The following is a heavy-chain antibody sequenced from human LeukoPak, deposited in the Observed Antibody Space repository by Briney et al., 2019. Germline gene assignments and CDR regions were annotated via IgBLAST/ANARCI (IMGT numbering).Heavy chain of an antibody. CDR1: GGSISSYY. CDR3: ARDRYYYDSSARYFDY. Sequence: SETLSLTCTGSGGSISSYYWSWIRQPAGKGLEWIGRIHTSGSTNYSPSLKSRVTMSVDTSKNQFSLKLSSVTAADTAVYYCARDRYYYDSSARYFDYWGQGTLVTVPS. J-gene: IGHJ4*02. CDR2: IHTSGST. V-gene: IGHV4-4*07. D-gene: IGHD3-22*01.